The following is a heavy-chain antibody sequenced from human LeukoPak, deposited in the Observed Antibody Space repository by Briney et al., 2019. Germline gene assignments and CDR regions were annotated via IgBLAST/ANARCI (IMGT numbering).Heavy chain of an antibody. V-gene: IGHV3-21*01. D-gene: IGHD6-6*01. Sequence: GGSLRLSCAVSGFTFTTYGMHWVRQAPGKGLEWVSFITGSSSYIYYTDSVKGRFTISRDNAKNSLFLQMNSLRDEDTAVYYCASGFSSSPYFDYWGQGTLVTVSS. CDR3: ASGFSSSPYFDY. CDR1: GFTFTTYG. J-gene: IGHJ4*02. CDR2: ITGSSSYI.